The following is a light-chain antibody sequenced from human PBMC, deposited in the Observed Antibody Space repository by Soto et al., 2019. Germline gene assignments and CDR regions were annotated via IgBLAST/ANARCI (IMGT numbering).Light chain of an antibody. CDR3: QQYENLPRFI. V-gene: IGKV1-33*01. CDR2: YAS. Sequence: DIQMTQSPSTLSASVGDRVTITCRASQTIDSWLAWYQQRPGKAPKLLIYYASNLETGVSSRFSGSGSGTDFTFTISSLQPEDIATYFCQQYENLPRFIFGPGTKVDIK. J-gene: IGKJ3*01. CDR1: QTIDSW.